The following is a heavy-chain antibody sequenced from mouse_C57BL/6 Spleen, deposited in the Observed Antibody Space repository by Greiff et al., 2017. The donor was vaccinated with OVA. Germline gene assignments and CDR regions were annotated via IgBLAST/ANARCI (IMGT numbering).Heavy chain of an antibody. D-gene: IGHD2-4*01. CDR1: GYTFTSYW. J-gene: IGHJ3*01. V-gene: IGHV1-74*01. Sequence: QVQLQQPGAELVKPGASVKVSCKASGYTFTSYWMHWVKQRPGQGLEWIGRIHPSDSDTNYNQKFKGKATLTVDKSSSTAYMQLSSLTSVYSAVYYCEIYYDYDGAWFAYWGQGTLVTVSA. CDR3: EIYYDYDGAWFAY. CDR2: IHPSDSDT.